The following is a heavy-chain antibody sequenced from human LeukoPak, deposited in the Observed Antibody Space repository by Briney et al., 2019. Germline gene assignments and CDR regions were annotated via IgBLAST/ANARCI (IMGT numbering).Heavy chain of an antibody. V-gene: IGHV4-39*07. D-gene: IGHD3-22*01. CDR1: GGSISSSSYC. J-gene: IGHJ3*02. CDR3: ARYYYDNSGSIYAFDI. Sequence: SETLSLTCTVSGGSISSSSYCWGWIRQPPGKGLEWIGSIYYSGSTYYNPSLKSRVTISVDTSKNQFSLKLSSVTSADTAVYYCARYYYDNSGSIYAFDIWGQGTMVTVSS. CDR2: IYYSGST.